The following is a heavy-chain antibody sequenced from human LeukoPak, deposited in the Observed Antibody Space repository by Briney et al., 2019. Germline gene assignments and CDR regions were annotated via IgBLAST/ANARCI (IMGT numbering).Heavy chain of an antibody. V-gene: IGHV4-39*01. Sequence: PSETLSLTCTVSGGSISSSSYYWGWIRQPPGKGLGWIGSIYYSGSTYYNPSLKSRVTISVDTSKNQFSLKLSSVTAADTAVYYCERDYYDSSGYLIPFDYWGQGTLVTVSS. CDR1: GGSISSSSYY. CDR2: IYYSGST. CDR3: ERDYYDSSGYLIPFDY. J-gene: IGHJ4*02. D-gene: IGHD3-22*01.